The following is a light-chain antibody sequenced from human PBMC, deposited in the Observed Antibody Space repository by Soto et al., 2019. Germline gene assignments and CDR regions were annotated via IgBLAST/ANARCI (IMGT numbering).Light chain of an antibody. Sequence: DGGVAPPPLSRPADLGHPPSISGRASHRLLYSDGNTYLHWFTQRPGQYTRRIIYKVSNRESGVPDRLSGSGEDNAGTLKISSVEAEDVGMDYGMQGSHWHITVGKGTQLEIK. CDR2: KVS. CDR3: MQGSHWHIT. CDR1: HRLLYSDGNTY. J-gene: IGKJ5*01. V-gene: IGKV2-30*01.